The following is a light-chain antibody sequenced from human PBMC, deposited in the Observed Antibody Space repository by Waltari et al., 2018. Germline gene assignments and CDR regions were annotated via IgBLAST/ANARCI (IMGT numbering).Light chain of an antibody. CDR1: SSAVGSYNY. V-gene: IGLV2-14*03. CDR2: DVS. Sequence: QSALTQPASVSGSPGQSITISCTGTSSAVGSYNYVSWYQQNPGRAPKLMIYDVSSRPSGVSNRFSGSKSGNTASLTISGLQPEDEATYYCSSYSRSAFLFGGGTKLTVL. CDR3: SSYSRSAFL. J-gene: IGLJ2*01.